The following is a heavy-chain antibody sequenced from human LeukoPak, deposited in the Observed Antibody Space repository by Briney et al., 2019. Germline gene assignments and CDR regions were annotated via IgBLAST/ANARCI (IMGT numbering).Heavy chain of an antibody. CDR1: GYTLTELS. D-gene: IGHD2-21*02. CDR2: FDPEDGET. J-gene: IGHJ3*02. V-gene: IGHV1-24*01. CDR3: ASGAVTAIHDAFDI. Sequence: VASVKVSCKVSGYTLTELSMHWVRQAPGKGLEWMGGFDPEDGETIYAQKFQGRVTMTEDTSTDTAYMELSSLRSEDTAVYYCASGAVTAIHDAFDIWGQGTMVTVSS.